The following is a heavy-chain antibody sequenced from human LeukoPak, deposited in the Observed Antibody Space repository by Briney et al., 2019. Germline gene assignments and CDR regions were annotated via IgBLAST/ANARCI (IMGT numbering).Heavy chain of an antibody. D-gene: IGHD3-3*01. Sequence: PSETLSLTCAVYGGSFSGYYWSWIRQPPGKGLEWIGEINHSGSTNYNPSLKSRVTISVDTSKNQFSLKLSSVTAADTAVYYCARNFWSGVNWFDPWGQGTLVTVSS. V-gene: IGHV4-34*01. J-gene: IGHJ5*02. CDR2: INHSGST. CDR1: GGSFSGYY. CDR3: ARNFWSGVNWFDP.